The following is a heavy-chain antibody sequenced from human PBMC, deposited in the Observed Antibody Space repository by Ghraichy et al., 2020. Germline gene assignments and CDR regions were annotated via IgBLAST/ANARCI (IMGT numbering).Heavy chain of an antibody. CDR1: GFTVNSNY. J-gene: IGHJ4*02. V-gene: IGHV3-53*01. Sequence: GGSLRLSCAASGFTVNSNYMSWVRQAPGKGLEWVSTIYSGGNTRYADSVKGRFTISRDSSKNTLYLQMNSLGAEDTAVYYCARGALQGSGWYSLLDSWGQGTLVAVSS. D-gene: IGHD6-19*01. CDR2: IYSGGNT. CDR3: ARGALQGSGWYSLLDS.